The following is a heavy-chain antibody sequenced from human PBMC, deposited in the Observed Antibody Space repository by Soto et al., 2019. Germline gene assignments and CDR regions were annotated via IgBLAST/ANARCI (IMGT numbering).Heavy chain of an antibody. CDR1: GGSVSSGSYY. D-gene: IGHD1-26*01. J-gene: IGHJ4*02. CDR2: IYYSGST. CDR3: AREVGATEYFGY. Sequence: SETLSLTYTVSGGSVSSGSYYWSWIRQPPGRGLEWIGYIYYSGSTNYNPSLKSRVTISVDTSKNQFSLKLSSVTAADTAVYYCAREVGATEYFGYWGQGTLVTVSS. V-gene: IGHV4-61*01.